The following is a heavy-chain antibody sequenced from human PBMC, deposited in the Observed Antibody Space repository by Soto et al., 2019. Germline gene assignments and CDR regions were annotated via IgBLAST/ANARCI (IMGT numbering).Heavy chain of an antibody. J-gene: IGHJ5*02. CDR2: IKPSDDST. D-gene: IGHD2-21*01. CDR3: AHSLCGGDCYSNWFDP. Sequence: QVQLVQSGAEVKKPGASVNVSCKASGYTFTTYYYMHWVRQAPGQGLEWMGIIKPSDDSTSYAQKFQGRLTMTRDTSTSTVYMELSSLRSEDTAVYYSAHSLCGGDCYSNWFDPWGQGTRVTVSS. V-gene: IGHV1-46*03. CDR1: GYTFTTYYY.